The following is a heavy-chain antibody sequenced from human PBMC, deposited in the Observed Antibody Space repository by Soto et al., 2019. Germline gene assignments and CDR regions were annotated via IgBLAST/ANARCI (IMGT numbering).Heavy chain of an antibody. V-gene: IGHV1-18*01. CDR2: ISHWGKT. CDR1: GCTFTNYG. D-gene: IGHD3-10*01. J-gene: IGHJ4*02. Sequence: ASLEVACTASGCTFTNYGISWVRQAPGQGLEWMGWISHWGKTNYAQKLQGRVTMTTDTSASTAFMELRSLRSDDTAMYFCARDLDGSGSYYTDYWGQGTLVTSPQ. CDR3: ARDLDGSGSYYTDY.